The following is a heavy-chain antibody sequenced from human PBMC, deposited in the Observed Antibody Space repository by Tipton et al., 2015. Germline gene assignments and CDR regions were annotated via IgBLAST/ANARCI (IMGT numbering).Heavy chain of an antibody. Sequence: TLSLTCTVSGGSISSYYWNWIRQPPGKGLEWIGYIYAYYTGITNYNPSLKSRVTISVDTSKNQFSLKLSSVTAADTAVYYCARGTKWLLLLKAFDIWGQGTMVTVSS. CDR1: GGSISSYY. CDR2: IYAYYTGIT. V-gene: IGHV4-59*01. D-gene: IGHD3-22*01. J-gene: IGHJ3*02. CDR3: ARGTKWLLLLKAFDI.